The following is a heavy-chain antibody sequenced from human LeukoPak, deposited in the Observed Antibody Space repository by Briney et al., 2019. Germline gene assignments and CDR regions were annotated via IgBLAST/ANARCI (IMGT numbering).Heavy chain of an antibody. CDR2: FYGGDDT. J-gene: IGHJ5*02. V-gene: IGHV3-66*01. Sequence: GGSLRLSCAVSGFIVSSNYMSCVRQAPGKGLEWVSVFYGGDDTYYADSVKGRFTISRDNSKNTLYLRMNSLRAEDTAMYYCARGYGDHGWWFDPWGQGTLVTVSS. D-gene: IGHD4-17*01. CDR3: ARGYGDHGWWFDP. CDR1: GFIVSSNY.